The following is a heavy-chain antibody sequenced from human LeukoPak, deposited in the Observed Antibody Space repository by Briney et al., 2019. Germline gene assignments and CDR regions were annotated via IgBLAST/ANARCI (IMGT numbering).Heavy chain of an antibody. CDR3: AKSSDYYDSSGYFDY. J-gene: IGHJ4*02. CDR2: ISYDGSNK. V-gene: IGHV3-30*18. Sequence: PGGSLRLSCAASGFTFSSYGMHWVRQAPGKGLEWVAVISYDGSNKYYADSAKGRFTISRDNSKNTLYLQMNSLRAEDTAVYYCAKSSDYYDSSGYFDYWGQGTLVTVSS. CDR1: GFTFSSYG. D-gene: IGHD3-22*01.